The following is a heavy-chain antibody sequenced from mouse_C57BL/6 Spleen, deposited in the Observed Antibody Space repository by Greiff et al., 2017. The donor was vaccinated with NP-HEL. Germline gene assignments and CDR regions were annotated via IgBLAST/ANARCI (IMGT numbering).Heavy chain of an antibody. CDR2: IDPETGGT. V-gene: IGHV1-15*01. D-gene: IGHD2-4*01. CDR1: GYTFTDYE. Sequence: VKLQESGAELVRPGASVTLSCKASGYTFTDYEMHWVKQTPVHGLEWIGAIDPETGGTAYNQKFKGKAILTADKSSSTAYMELRSLTSEDSAVYYCTRMITTPYYAMDYWGQGTSVTVSS. CDR3: TRMITTPYYAMDY. J-gene: IGHJ4*01.